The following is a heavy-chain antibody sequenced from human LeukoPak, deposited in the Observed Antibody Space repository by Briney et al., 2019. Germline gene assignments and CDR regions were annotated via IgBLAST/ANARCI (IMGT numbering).Heavy chain of an antibody. D-gene: IGHD3-10*01. J-gene: IGHJ3*02. V-gene: IGHV3-48*01. Sequence: GGSLRLSRAASGFIFSSYSMNWVRQAPGKGLEWVSYISSSSSTIYYADSVKGRFTISRDNAKNSLYLQMNSLRAEDTAVYYCARDGEGFFDIWGQGTMVTVSS. CDR2: ISSSSSTI. CDR1: GFIFSSYS. CDR3: ARDGEGFFDI.